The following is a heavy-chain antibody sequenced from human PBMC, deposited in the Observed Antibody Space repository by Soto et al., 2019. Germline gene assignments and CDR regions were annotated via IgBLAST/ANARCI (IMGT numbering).Heavy chain of an antibody. CDR3: VKDRFVDY. Sequence: GGSLRLSCSVFGFTFSNSYMHWVRQTPEKGLQYVSSISENGDITYYPDSVKGRFTISRDNSKSTVYLQMSGLRVEDTGVYYCVKDRFVDYWGQGVLVTVSS. J-gene: IGHJ4*02. V-gene: IGHV3-64D*06. CDR2: ISENGDIT. CDR1: GFTFSNSY.